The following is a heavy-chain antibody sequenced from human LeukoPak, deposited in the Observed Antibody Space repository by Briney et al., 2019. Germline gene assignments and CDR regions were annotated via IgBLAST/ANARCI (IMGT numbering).Heavy chain of an antibody. J-gene: IGHJ6*02. CDR1: GFTFSSYD. D-gene: IGHD3-10*01. CDR3: ARSLRWFGEFTHYGMDV. CDR2: IGTAGDT. V-gene: IGHV3-13*01. Sequence: PGGSLRLSCAASGFTFSSYDMHWVRQATGKGLEWVSAIGTAGDTYYPGSVKGRFTISRENAKNSLYLQMNSLRAGDTAVYYCARSLRWFGEFTHYGMDVWGQGTTVTVSS.